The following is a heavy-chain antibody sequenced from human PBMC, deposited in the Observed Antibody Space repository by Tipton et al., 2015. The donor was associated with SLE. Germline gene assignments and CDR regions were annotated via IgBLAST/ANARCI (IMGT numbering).Heavy chain of an antibody. Sequence: TLSLTCTVSGGSVNGHYWNWIRQAPGKGLEWIGYIYYKGSTDNKSSLKSPLTISIDTSKNQVSLKLTSVTAADTAVYYCARAPLFGVVTVRGHFDYWGQGSLVNVSS. D-gene: IGHD3-3*01. J-gene: IGHJ4*02. CDR1: GGSVNGHY. CDR3: ARAPLFGVVTVRGHFDY. V-gene: IGHV4-59*02. CDR2: IYYKGST.